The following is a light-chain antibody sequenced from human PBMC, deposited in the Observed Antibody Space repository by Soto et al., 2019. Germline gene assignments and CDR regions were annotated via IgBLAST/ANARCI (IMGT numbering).Light chain of an antibody. Sequence: EIVLTQSPVTLSLSPGERATLSCRATRSVNNFVAWYQQKPVQAPSLLISDASNMATGIPDRFSGSGSGTDFTLTINSLEPEDFAVYFCHQRAGWPPTFGGGTKVEIK. CDR2: DAS. CDR3: HQRAGWPPT. V-gene: IGKV3-11*01. CDR1: RSVNNF. J-gene: IGKJ4*01.